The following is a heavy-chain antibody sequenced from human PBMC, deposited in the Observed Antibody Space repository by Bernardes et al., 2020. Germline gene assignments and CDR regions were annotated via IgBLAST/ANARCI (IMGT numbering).Heavy chain of an antibody. J-gene: IGHJ5*02. D-gene: IGHD3-22*01. CDR3: ARAGVIVMGRYNWFDP. V-gene: IGHV1-69*01. Sequence: KFQGRVTITADESTSTAYMELSSLTSEDAAVYYCARAGVIVMGRYNWFDPWGQGTLVTVSS.